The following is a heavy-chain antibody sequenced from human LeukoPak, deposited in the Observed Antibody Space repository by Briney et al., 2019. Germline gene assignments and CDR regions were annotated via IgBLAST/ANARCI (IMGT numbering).Heavy chain of an antibody. CDR2: ISGSGGST. D-gene: IGHD2-15*01. V-gene: IGHV3-23*01. J-gene: IGHJ4*02. Sequence: GGSLRLSCAASGFTFSSYAMNWVRQAPGKGLEWVSTISGSGGSTYYADSVKGRFTISRDNSRNTLYLQMNSLRAEDTAVYYCAKDRGCSGGSCSSFDYWGQGTLVTVSS. CDR3: AKDRGCSGGSCSSFDY. CDR1: GFTFSSYA.